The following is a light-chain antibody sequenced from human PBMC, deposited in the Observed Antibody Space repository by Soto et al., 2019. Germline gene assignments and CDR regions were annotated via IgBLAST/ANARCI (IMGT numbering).Light chain of an antibody. J-gene: IGLJ1*01. Sequence: QSVLTQPASVSGSPGQSITISCTGTSSDVGGYNYVSWYQQHPGKAPNLMIYDVTNRPSGVSNHFSGSKSGNPASLPISGPQADDEADYYGSSYTRSNPRVFGSGT. V-gene: IGLV2-14*03. CDR3: SSYTRSNPRV. CDR2: DVT. CDR1: SSDVGGYNY.